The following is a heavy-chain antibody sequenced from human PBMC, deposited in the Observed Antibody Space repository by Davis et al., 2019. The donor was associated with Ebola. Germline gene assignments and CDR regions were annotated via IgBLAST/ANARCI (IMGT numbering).Heavy chain of an antibody. CDR3: ARDGRVTIFGVVMSSYNWFDP. V-gene: IGHV3-48*01. CDR2: ISSSSSTI. D-gene: IGHD3-3*01. Sequence: PGGSLRLSCAASGFTFSSYSMNWVRQAPGKGLEWVSYISSSSSTIYYADSVKGRFTISRDNSKNTLYLQMNSLRAEDTAVYYCARDGRVTIFGVVMSSYNWFDPWGQGTLVTVSS. J-gene: IGHJ5*02. CDR1: GFTFSSYS.